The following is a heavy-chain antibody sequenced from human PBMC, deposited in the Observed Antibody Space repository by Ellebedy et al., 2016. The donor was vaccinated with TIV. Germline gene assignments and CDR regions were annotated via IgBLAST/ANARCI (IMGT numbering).Heavy chain of an antibody. Sequence: GESLKISCAASGFTFSDYAMSWFRQAPGKGLEWVSAVSGSGESTYFADSVKGRFNISRDNSKKTLYLQMNSLRAEDTALYYCAKAPYSLGWYSGADYWGQGTLVTVSS. CDR3: AKAPYSLGWYSGADY. D-gene: IGHD6-13*01. CDR1: GFTFSDYA. CDR2: VSGSGEST. V-gene: IGHV3-23*01. J-gene: IGHJ4*02.